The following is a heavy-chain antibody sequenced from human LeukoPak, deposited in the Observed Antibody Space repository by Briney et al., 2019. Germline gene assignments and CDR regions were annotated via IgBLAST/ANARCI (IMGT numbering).Heavy chain of an antibody. Sequence: GGSLRLSCAASGFTFSSYWMTWVRQAPGKGLEWVANIKPDGSGKSYVDSVKGRFTISRDNAKKSLYLEMNSLRAEDTAVYYCASPLLESGGNIHFGLWGRGTPVTVSS. CDR1: GFTFSSYW. D-gene: IGHD4-23*01. CDR2: IKPDGSGK. CDR3: ASPLLESGGNIHFGL. V-gene: IGHV3-7*05. J-gene: IGHJ2*01.